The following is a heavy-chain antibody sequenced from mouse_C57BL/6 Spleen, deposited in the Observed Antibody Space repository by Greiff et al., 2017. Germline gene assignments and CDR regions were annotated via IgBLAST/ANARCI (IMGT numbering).Heavy chain of an antibody. CDR2: INPNYGTT. V-gene: IGHV1-39*01. CDR3: ARGYYSNLSFAY. J-gene: IGHJ3*01. D-gene: IGHD2-5*01. Sequence: EVKLMESGPELVKPGASVKISCKASGYSFTDYNMNWVKQSNGKSLEWIGVINPNYGTTSYNQKFKGKATLTVDKSSSTAYMQLNSLTSEDSAVYYCARGYYSNLSFAYWGQGTLVTVSA. CDR1: GYSFTDYN.